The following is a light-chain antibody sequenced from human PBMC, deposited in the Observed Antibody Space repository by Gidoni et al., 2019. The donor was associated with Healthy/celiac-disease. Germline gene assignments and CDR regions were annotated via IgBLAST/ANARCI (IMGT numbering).Light chain of an antibody. CDR1: QGISSY. V-gene: IGKV1-8*01. J-gene: IGKJ2*01. CDR3: QQYYSYPRT. Sequence: RMPQSPSSLSASTGDRVTITCRASQGISSYVAWYQQKPGKAPKRLFYAASTLQSGVPSRFSVSGSVTDFTLIISCLQSEDFATYYCQQYYSYPRTFGQGTKLEIK. CDR2: AAS.